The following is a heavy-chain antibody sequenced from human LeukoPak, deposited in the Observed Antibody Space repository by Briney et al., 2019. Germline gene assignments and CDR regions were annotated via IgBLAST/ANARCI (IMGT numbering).Heavy chain of an antibody. CDR3: ATQNTHYYDSSGYPFDI. Sequence: GESLKISCKGSGYRFTNYWIGGVRQVPGKGLEWMGFIFPGDSDTRYRPSFQGQVTISADKSISTAYLQWSSLKASDTAMYYCATQNTHYYDSSGYPFDIWGQGTMVTVSS. V-gene: IGHV5-51*01. D-gene: IGHD3-22*01. CDR1: GYRFTNYW. CDR2: IFPGDSDT. J-gene: IGHJ3*02.